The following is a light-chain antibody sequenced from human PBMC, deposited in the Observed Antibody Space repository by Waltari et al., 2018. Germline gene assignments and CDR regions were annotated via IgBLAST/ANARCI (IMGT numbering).Light chain of an antibody. CDR1: SRDVGSYSL. Sequence: QSALTQPASVSGSPGQSITISCTGSSRDVGSYSLVSWYQQHPGKAPKLMIYEVTKRPSGGFNRLSGPKAGQQASLTISGLQAEDEADYYCCSYAGSSTFVVFGGGTRLTVL. J-gene: IGLJ2*01. CDR3: CSYAGSSTFVV. CDR2: EVT. V-gene: IGLV2-23*02.